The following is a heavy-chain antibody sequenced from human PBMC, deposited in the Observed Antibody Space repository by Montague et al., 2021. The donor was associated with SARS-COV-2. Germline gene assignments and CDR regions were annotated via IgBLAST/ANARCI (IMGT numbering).Heavy chain of an antibody. D-gene: IGHD2/OR15-2a*01. J-gene: IGHJ3*01. CDR2: TSHDDYT. CDR1: GASITSYY. CDR3: ARGGSKYGGDAFDL. Sequence: SETLSLTCTVSGASITSYYWTWIRQPPGKGLEWITYTSHDDYTTYNPSLKSRVTMSIDRSKSLFSLTITSVTAADTAVYYCARGGSKYGGDAFDLWGQGTMVIVSA. V-gene: IGHV4-59*12.